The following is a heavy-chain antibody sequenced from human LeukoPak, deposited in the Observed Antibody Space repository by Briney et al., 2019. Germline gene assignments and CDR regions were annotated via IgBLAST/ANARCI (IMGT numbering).Heavy chain of an antibody. Sequence: GSSVKVSCKASGGTFSSYAISWVRQAPGQGLEWMGGIIPIFGTANYAQKFQGRVTITADESTSTAYMELSSLRSEDTAVYYCARVRTGYSSSWYLGAKWLNWFDPWGQGTLVTVSS. J-gene: IGHJ5*02. CDR2: IIPIFGTA. V-gene: IGHV1-69*01. CDR1: GGTFSSYA. CDR3: ARVRTGYSSSWYLGAKWLNWFDP. D-gene: IGHD6-13*01.